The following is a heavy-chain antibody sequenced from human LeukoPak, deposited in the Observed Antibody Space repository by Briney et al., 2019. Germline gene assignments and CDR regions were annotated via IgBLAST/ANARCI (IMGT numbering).Heavy chain of an antibody. CDR3: ARASYGP. CDR2: IYRRGSQ. Sequence: GGSLRLSCAASGFTFSNNYMRWVRQAPGKALEWVSSIYRRGSQSHVASVNGRSTISRENSKNTLFLQLNSLRVEDTDVYSCARASYGPWGQGNLVTVSS. CDR1: GFTFSNNY. D-gene: IGHD4-17*01. J-gene: IGHJ5*02. V-gene: IGHV3-66*03.